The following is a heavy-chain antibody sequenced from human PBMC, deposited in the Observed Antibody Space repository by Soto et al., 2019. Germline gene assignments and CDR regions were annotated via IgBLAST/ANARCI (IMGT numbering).Heavy chain of an antibody. CDR2: IYYSGST. D-gene: IGHD3-9*01. CDR1: GGSISSGDYY. V-gene: IGHV4-30-4*01. J-gene: IGHJ4*02. CDR3: MRFWPPPYSDALTDYTDAFDY. Sequence: SETLSLTCTVSGGSISSGDYYWSWIRQPPGKGLEWIGYIYYSGSTYYNPSLKSRVTISVDTSKNQFSLKLSSVTAADTAVYYCMRFWPPPYSDALTDYTDAFDYWGQGTLVTVSS.